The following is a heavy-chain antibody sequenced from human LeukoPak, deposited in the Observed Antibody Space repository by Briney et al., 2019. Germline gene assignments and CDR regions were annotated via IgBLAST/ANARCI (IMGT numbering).Heavy chain of an antibody. Sequence: GGSLRLSCAASGFNFSSHWMSWVRQAPGKGLEWVANIKKDGGEIFYADSVKGRFTIFRDNAKNALYLQMSSLRGEDTALYYCARERRAASAPDYWGQGTLVTVSS. J-gene: IGHJ4*02. CDR2: IKKDGGEI. CDR1: GFNFSSHW. D-gene: IGHD6-13*01. CDR3: ARERRAASAPDY. V-gene: IGHV3-7*01.